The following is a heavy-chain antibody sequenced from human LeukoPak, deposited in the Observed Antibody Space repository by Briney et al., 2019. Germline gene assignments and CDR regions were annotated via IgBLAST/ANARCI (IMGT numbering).Heavy chain of an antibody. CDR1: GYPFTSYD. CDR2: MTPNSEKR. CDR3: ARGRGWGILDS. Sequence: ASVKVSCKTSGYPFTSYDIHWVRQAAGHGLEWMSWMTPNSEKRAYAQKFQGRVTMTTNTSIVTAYMELSSLTFDDTAIYYCARGRGWGILDSWGQGHLVTVSS. J-gene: IGHJ4*02. V-gene: IGHV1-8*01. D-gene: IGHD6-19*01.